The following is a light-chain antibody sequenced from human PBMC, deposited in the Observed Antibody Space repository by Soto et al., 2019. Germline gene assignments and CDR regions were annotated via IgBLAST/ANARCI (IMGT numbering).Light chain of an antibody. CDR3: SSDVGSNYPYV. J-gene: IGLJ1*01. Sequence: QSVLTQPPSASGSPGQSVTISCTGTSSDVGGYNYVSWYQQHPGKAPKLMIYEVSKRPSGVPDRFSGSKSGNTASLTVSGLQAEDEADYYCSSDVGSNYPYVFGTVTNVTV. CDR2: EVS. CDR1: SSDVGGYNY. V-gene: IGLV2-8*01.